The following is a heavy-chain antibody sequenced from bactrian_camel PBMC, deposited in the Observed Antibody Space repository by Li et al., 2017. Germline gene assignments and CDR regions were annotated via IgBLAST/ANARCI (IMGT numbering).Heavy chain of an antibody. J-gene: IGHJ4*01. V-gene: IGHV3S53*01. D-gene: IGHD6*01. CDR2: IDSLHMT. Sequence: HVQLVESGGGLVQPGGSLRLSCAVSADTTTDYCMGWVRQAPGEERVQVAVIDSLHMTSYADSVKGRFTISQDDANNTVYLEMNSLKPEDSAMYYCATPMGYGGTWYGAYNDWGQGTQVTVS. CDR1: ADTTTDYC. CDR3: ATPMGYGGTWYGAYND.